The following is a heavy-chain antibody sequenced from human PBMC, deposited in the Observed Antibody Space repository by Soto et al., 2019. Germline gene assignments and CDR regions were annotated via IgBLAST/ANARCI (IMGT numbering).Heavy chain of an antibody. CDR2: IYPGDSDT. Sequence: GEALMISLKGSGYSFTSYWIGWVRQMPGKGMEWMVIIYPGDSDTRYSPSFQGKVTISADKSISTAYLQWSSLKASDTAMYYCARDYYDSSGHESFHXWGQVTLVTASX. J-gene: IGHJ4*02. CDR3: ARDYYDSSGHESFHX. CDR1: GYSFTSYW. D-gene: IGHD3-22*01. V-gene: IGHV5-51*01.